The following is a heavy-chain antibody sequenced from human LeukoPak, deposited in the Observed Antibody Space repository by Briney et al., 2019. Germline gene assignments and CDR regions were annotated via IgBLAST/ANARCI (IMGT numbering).Heavy chain of an antibody. Sequence: PGESLKISCKGSGYTFSSSWIGWVRQMPGKGLEWMGIIYPGDSDTRYSPSFQGQVTISAEKSINTAYLQWSSLKATDTGIYYCARQYGRPFDYWGQGTLVTVSS. CDR2: IYPGDSDT. J-gene: IGHJ4*02. CDR3: ARQYGRPFDY. D-gene: IGHD4-17*01. CDR1: GYTFSSSW. V-gene: IGHV5-51*01.